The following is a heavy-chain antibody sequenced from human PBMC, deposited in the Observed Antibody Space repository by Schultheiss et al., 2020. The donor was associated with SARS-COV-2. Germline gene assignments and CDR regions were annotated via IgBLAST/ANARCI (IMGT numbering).Heavy chain of an antibody. CDR1: GGSISSYY. CDR3: ARGTRSSRRENAFDI. CDR2: INHSGST. D-gene: IGHD2-2*01. V-gene: IGHV4-34*01. Sequence: SETLSLTCTVSGGSISSYYWSWIRQPAGKGLEWIGEINHSGSTNYNPSLKSRVTISVDTSKNQFSLKLSSVTAADTAVYYCARGTRSSRRENAFDIWGQGTMVTVSS. J-gene: IGHJ3*02.